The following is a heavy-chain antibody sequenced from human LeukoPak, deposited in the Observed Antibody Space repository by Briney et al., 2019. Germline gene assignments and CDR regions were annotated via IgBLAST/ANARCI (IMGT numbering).Heavy chain of an antibody. CDR3: ARDDLCSGGSCYET. CDR2: ISAYNGNT. CDR1: GYTFTSYG. Sequence: GASVKVSCKASGYTFTSYGISWVRQAPGQGLEWMGWISAYNGNTNYAQKLQGRVTMTTDTSTSTAYMELSRLRSDDTAVYYCARDDLCSGGSCYETWGQGTLVTVSS. D-gene: IGHD2-15*01. V-gene: IGHV1-18*01. J-gene: IGHJ4*02.